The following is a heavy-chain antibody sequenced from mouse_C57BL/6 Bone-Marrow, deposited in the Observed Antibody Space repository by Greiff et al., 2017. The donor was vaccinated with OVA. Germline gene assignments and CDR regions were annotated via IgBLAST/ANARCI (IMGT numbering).Heavy chain of an antibody. CDR3: ASAYGRSRHWYFDV. V-gene: IGHV5-6*01. CDR2: ISSGGSYT. J-gene: IGHJ1*03. D-gene: IGHD1-1*01. CDR1: GFTFSSYG. Sequence: EVQLVESGGDLVKPGGSLKLSCAASGFTFSSYGMSWVRQTPDKRLEWVATISSGGSYTYYPDSVKGRFTISRDNAKHTLCLHMIRLKSEDTAMSYCASAYGRSRHWYFDVWGTGTTVTVSS.